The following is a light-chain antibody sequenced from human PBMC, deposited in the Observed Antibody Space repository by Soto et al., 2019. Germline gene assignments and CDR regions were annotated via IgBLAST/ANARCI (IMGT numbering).Light chain of an antibody. CDR2: AAS. J-gene: IGKJ1*01. V-gene: IGKV1-9*01. CDR1: QGISSY. Sequence: DIQLTQSPSFLSASVGDRVTITCRASQGISSYLAWYQQKPGKAPKLLIYAASTLQSGVPSGFSGSGSGTEFTLTISSLQPEDFATYYCQQLNSYPPTFGQGTKVDIK. CDR3: QQLNSYPPT.